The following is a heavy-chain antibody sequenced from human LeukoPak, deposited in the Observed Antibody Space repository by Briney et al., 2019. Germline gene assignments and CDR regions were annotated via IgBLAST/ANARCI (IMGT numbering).Heavy chain of an antibody. CDR3: TRHGDIVVVPAAISYYYYGMDV. CDR1: GFTFSGSA. V-gene: IGHV3-73*01. Sequence: PGGSLKLSCAASGFTFSGSAMHWVRQASGKGLEWVGCIRSKANSYATAYAASVKGRFTISRDDSKNTAYLQMNSLKTEDTAVYYCTRHGDIVVVPAAISYYYYGMDVWGKGTTVTVSS. D-gene: IGHD2-2*01. CDR2: IRSKANSYAT. J-gene: IGHJ6*04.